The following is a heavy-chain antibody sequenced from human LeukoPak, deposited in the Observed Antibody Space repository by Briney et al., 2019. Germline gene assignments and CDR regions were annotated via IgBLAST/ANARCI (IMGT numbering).Heavy chain of an antibody. J-gene: IGHJ4*02. D-gene: IGHD4-17*01. CDR1: GFTFDSYW. V-gene: IGHV3-30*18. CDR2: ISYDGSNK. Sequence: PGGSLRLSCAASGFTFDSYWMNWIRQAPGKGLEWVAVISYDGSNKYYADSVKGRFTISRDNSKNTLYLQMNSLRAEDTAVYYCAKGDYGDSPGYFDYWGQGTLVTVSS. CDR3: AKGDYGDSPGYFDY.